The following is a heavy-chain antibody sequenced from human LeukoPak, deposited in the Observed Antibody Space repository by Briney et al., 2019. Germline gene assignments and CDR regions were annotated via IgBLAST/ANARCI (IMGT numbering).Heavy chain of an antibody. CDR1: GFIFSSYE. Sequence: GGSLRLSCRASGFIFSSYEMNWVRQAPGKGLEWVSYISSSGSTIYYADSAKGRFTISRDNAKNSLYLQMNSLRAEDTAVYYCAELGITMIGGVWGKGTTVTISS. CDR3: AELGITMIGGV. V-gene: IGHV3-48*03. CDR2: ISSSGSTI. D-gene: IGHD3-10*02. J-gene: IGHJ6*04.